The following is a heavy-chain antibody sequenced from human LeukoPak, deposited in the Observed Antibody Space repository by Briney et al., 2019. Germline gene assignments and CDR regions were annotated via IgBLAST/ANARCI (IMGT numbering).Heavy chain of an antibody. V-gene: IGHV3-30*02. CDR1: GFTFSTYG. Sequence: GGSLRLSCAASGFTFSTYGMHWVRQAPGKGLEWVAFVRYDGSDKYYVDSVKGRFTISRDNSRNTLYLQMNSLRAEDTAVYYCAKGAGYGDLGYFYYMDAWGKGTTVTVSS. J-gene: IGHJ6*03. D-gene: IGHD4-17*01. CDR2: VRYDGSDK. CDR3: AKGAGYGDLGYFYYMDA.